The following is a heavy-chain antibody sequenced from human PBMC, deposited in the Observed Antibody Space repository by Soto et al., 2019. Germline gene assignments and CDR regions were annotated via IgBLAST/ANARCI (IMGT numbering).Heavy chain of an antibody. V-gene: IGHV3-30*18. CDR1: GFTFSNYG. CDR2: ISYDGSHK. D-gene: IGHD2-15*01. J-gene: IGHJ4*02. Sequence: QVQLVESGGGVVQPGRSLRLFCAGSGFTFSNYGLHWVRQAPGKGLEWVAVISYDGSHKYYADSVKGRFTISRDNSNNMLYLQMDSLRAEDTAVYYCAKDGAPRYCGRISCYPAGAYWAQGTLVTVSS. CDR3: AKDGAPRYCGRISCYPAGAY.